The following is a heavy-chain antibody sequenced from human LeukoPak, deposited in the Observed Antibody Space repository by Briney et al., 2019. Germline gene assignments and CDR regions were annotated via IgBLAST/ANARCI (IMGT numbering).Heavy chain of an antibody. CDR1: GGSISSYY. Sequence: SETLSLTCTVSGGSISSYYWSWIRQPAGKGLECIGRIYTSGSTNYNPSLKSRVTMSVDTSKNQFPLNLSSVTAADTAVYYCARFSSIAAAFDYWGLGTLITVSS. V-gene: IGHV4-4*07. CDR2: IYTSGST. CDR3: ARFSSIAAAFDY. D-gene: IGHD6-13*01. J-gene: IGHJ4*02.